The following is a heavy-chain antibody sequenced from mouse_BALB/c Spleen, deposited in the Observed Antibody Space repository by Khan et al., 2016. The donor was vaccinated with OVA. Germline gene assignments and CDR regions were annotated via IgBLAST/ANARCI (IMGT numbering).Heavy chain of an antibody. D-gene: IGHD2-14*01. J-gene: IGHJ3*01. Sequence: QVQLKQSGPGLVQPSQSLSITCTVSGFSLTTYGVHWVRQSPGKGLEWLGLIWSGGNTDYNAAFISRLSISKDNSKSQVFFKMNSLQADVTAIYYCARNSYMYDFTYWGQGTLVTVSA. CDR2: IWSGGNT. CDR3: ARNSYMYDFTY. V-gene: IGHV2-4-1*01. CDR1: GFSLTTYG.